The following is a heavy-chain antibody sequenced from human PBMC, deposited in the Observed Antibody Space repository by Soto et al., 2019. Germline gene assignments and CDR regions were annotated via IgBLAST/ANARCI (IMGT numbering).Heavy chain of an antibody. D-gene: IGHD6-6*01. Sequence: QVQLQQWGAGLLKPSETLSLTCAVYGGSFSGYYWSWIRQPPGKGLEWIGEINHSGSTNYNPSLKRRVTISVDTSKNRFALKLSSVTAADTAVYSCARGSIAARLSAYWGQGTLVTVSS. V-gene: IGHV4-34*01. CDR2: INHSGST. CDR1: GGSFSGYY. J-gene: IGHJ4*02. CDR3: ARGSIAARLSAY.